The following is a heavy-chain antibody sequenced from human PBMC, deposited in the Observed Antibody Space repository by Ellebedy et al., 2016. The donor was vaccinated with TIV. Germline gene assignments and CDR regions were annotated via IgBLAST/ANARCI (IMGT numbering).Heavy chain of an antibody. V-gene: IGHV1-18*04. J-gene: IGHJ5*02. CDR2: ISGYNGDT. CDR1: GYTFTKYG. D-gene: IGHD5/OR15-5a*01. CDR3: TRGFYEKFDP. Sequence: ASVKVSCKASGYTFTKYGISWVRQAPGQGLEWMGWISGYNGDTNYAQKFQGRVTMTTDTSTGTVYMELRSLSFDDTVVYYCTRGFYEKFDPWGQGTLVTVS.